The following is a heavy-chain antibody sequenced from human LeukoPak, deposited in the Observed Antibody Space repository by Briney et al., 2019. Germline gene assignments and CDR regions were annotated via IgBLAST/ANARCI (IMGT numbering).Heavy chain of an antibody. CDR2: IYHSGST. V-gene: IGHV4-30-2*01. D-gene: IGHD3-10*01. J-gene: IGHJ5*02. Sequence: SETLSLTCAVSGGSISSGGYSWSWIRQPPGRGLEWIGYIYHSGSTYYNPSLKSRVTISVDRSKNQFSLKRSSVTAADTAVYYCARVYYYGSGSYGWFDPWGQGTLVTVSS. CDR1: GGSISSGGYS. CDR3: ARVYYYGSGSYGWFDP.